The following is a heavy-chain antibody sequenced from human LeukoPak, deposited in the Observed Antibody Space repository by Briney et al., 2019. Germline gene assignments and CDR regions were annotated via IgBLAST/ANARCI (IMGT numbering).Heavy chain of an antibody. Sequence: PGGSLRLSCAASGFNFSSYEMDGVRQAPGKGLECVSYISSGGDTIYYADAVKGRFTISRDNAKNSLYLQMNSLRAEDTAVYYCARVAGYFDWEYYFDYWGQGTLVTVSS. CDR1: GFNFSSYE. V-gene: IGHV3-48*03. CDR3: ARVAGYFDWEYYFDY. D-gene: IGHD3-9*01. CDR2: ISSGGDTI. J-gene: IGHJ4*02.